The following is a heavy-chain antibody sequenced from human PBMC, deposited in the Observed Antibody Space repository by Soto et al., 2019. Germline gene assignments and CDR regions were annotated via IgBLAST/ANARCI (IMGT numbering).Heavy chain of an antibody. CDR1: GGSISSGGYY. Sequence: QVQLQESGPGLVKPSQTLSLTCTVSGGSISSGGYYWSWIRQHPGKGLEWIGYIYYSGSTYYNPSLNRRVTISVDTSKNQFSLKLSSVTAADTAVYYCARESGDPTGWYFDLWGRGTLVTVSS. D-gene: IGHD3-10*01. V-gene: IGHV4-31*03. J-gene: IGHJ2*01. CDR2: IYYSGST. CDR3: ARESGDPTGWYFDL.